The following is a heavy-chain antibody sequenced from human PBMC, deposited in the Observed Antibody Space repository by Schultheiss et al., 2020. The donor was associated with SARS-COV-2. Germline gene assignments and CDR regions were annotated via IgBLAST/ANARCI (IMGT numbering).Heavy chain of an antibody. D-gene: IGHD5-12*01. V-gene: IGHV3-30*18. J-gene: IGHJ6*02. CDR3: AKDRYSGYDYYYYYYYGMDV. Sequence: GGSLRLSCAASRFNFGNYGMHWVRQAPGKGLEWVAVMSSDGTNKYYADSVKGRFTISRDNSKNTLYLQMNSLRAEDTAVYYCAKDRYSGYDYYYYYYYGMDVWGQGTTVTVSS. CDR1: RFNFGNYG. CDR2: MSSDGTNK.